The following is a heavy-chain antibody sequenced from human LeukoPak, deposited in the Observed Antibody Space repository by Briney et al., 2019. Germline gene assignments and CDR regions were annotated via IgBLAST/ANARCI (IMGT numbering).Heavy chain of an antibody. CDR2: INLDGSER. V-gene: IGHV3-7*03. D-gene: IGHD3-3*01. Sequence: GGSLRLSCSASGFTFSSYYMRWVRQAPGKGLEWVAKINLDGSERYYVDSVKGRFTISRDNAKNSLYLQMNSLRVEDTAVYYCARQGISTFDYWGQGTLVTVSS. CDR1: GFTFSSYY. CDR3: ARQGISTFDY. J-gene: IGHJ4*02.